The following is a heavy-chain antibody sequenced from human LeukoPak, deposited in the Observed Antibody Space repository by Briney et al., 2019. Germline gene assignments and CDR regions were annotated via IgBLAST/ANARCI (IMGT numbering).Heavy chain of an antibody. J-gene: IGHJ6*03. V-gene: IGHV3-48*01. CDR1: GFTFSNYW. CDR3: ARVGIVGATGDYYYYMDV. CDR2: ISSSSSTI. Sequence: GGSLRLSCTASGFTFSNYWMNWVRQAPGKGLEWVSYISSSSSTIYYADSVKGRFTISRDNAENSLYLQMNSLRAEDTAVYYCARVGIVGATGDYYYYMDVWGKGTTVTVSS. D-gene: IGHD1-26*01.